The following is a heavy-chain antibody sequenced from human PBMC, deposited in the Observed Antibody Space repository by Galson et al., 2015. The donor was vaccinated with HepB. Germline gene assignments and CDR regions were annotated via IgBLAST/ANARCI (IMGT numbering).Heavy chain of an antibody. CDR1: GGTFRTYV. CDR2: FIPIFGSA. J-gene: IGHJ4*02. CDR3: SRGPYYYDTNGYYSDDFDS. Sequence: SVKVSCKASGGTFRTYVINWVRQAPGQGLEWMGGFIPIFGSANFAQKFQDRATITADESTTTAYLELSSLRSEDTAVYYCSRGPYYYDTNGYYSDDFDSWGQGTLVTVSS. D-gene: IGHD3-22*01. V-gene: IGHV1-69*13.